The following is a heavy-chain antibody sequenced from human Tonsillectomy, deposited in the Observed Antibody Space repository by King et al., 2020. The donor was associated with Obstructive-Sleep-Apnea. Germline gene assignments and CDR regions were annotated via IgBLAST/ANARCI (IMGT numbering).Heavy chain of an antibody. CDR1: GGSMINYY. D-gene: IGHD6-13*01. CDR2: IYNSGSTSEST. J-gene: IGHJ3*02. V-gene: IGHV4-59*08. CDR3: ARRMGRGLPAAGTNDAFDI. Sequence: VQLQESGPGLVKPSEPLSLTCTVSGGSMINYYWSWIRQPPGKGLEWIGYIYNSGSTSESTNYHPSPKSRVTMSLDTSKNQFSLRLSSLTAADTAVYYCARRMGRGLPAAGTNDAFDIWGQGTMVTVSS.